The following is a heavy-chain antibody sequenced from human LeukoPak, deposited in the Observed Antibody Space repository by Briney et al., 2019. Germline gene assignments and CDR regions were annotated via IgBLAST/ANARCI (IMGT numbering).Heavy chain of an antibody. D-gene: IGHD6-6*01. V-gene: IGHV3-33*06. CDR1: GFTFSSYG. CDR3: AKDGYSSSFRVSFDY. CDR2: IWYDGSNK. Sequence: GGSLRLSCAASGFTFSSYGMHWVRQAPGKGLEWVAVIWYDGSNKYYADSVKGRFTISRDNSKNTLYLQMNSLRAEDTAVYYCAKDGYSSSFRVSFDYWGQGTLVTVSS. J-gene: IGHJ4*02.